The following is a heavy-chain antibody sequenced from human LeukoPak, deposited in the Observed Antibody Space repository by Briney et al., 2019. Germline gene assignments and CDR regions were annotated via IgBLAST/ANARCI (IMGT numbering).Heavy chain of an antibody. Sequence: GGSLRLSCAASGFTFSSYGMHWVRQAPGKGLEWVAFIRYDGSNKYYADSVKGRFTISRDNSKNTLYLQMNSLRDEDTAVYYCARDLYCSGTGCSDYWGQGTLVTVSS. CDR2: IRYDGSNK. D-gene: IGHD2-15*01. CDR1: GFTFSSYG. J-gene: IGHJ4*02. CDR3: ARDLYCSGTGCSDY. V-gene: IGHV3-30*02.